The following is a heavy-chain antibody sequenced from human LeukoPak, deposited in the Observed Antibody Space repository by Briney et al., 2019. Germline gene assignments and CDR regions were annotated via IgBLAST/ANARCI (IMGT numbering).Heavy chain of an antibody. V-gene: IGHV4-34*01. CDR3: ARDKSRTYGSADAFDI. Sequence: SETLSLTCAVYGGSFSGYYWSWIRQPPGKGLEWIGEINHSGSTNYNPSLKSRVTISVDTSKNQFSLKLSSVTAADTAVYYCARDKSRTYGSADAFDIWGQGTMVTVSS. J-gene: IGHJ3*02. CDR1: GGSFSGYY. CDR2: INHSGST. D-gene: IGHD3-10*01.